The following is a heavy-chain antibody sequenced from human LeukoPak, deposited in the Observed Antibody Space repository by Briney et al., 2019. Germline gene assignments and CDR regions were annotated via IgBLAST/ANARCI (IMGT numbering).Heavy chain of an antibody. CDR3: AREGVAAHDAFYI. V-gene: IGHV4-34*01. J-gene: IGHJ3*02. D-gene: IGHD2-15*01. CDR2: INHSGST. CDR1: GGSFSGYY. Sequence: PSEALSLTCAVYGGSFSGYYWSWIRQPPGKGLEWIWEINHSGSTNYNPSLKSRVTISVDTSKNQFSLKLSSVTAADTAVYYCAREGVAAHDAFYIWGQGTMVTVSS.